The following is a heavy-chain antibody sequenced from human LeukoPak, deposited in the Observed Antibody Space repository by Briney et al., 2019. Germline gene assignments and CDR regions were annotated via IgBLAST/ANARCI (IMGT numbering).Heavy chain of an antibody. CDR2: INSDGHST. CDR3: ARDTPDIVVVPVADY. J-gene: IGHJ4*02. D-gene: IGHD2-2*01. V-gene: IGHV3-74*01. Sequence: GGSLRLSCVASGFTFSNYWIHWVRQAPGKGLVWVSRINSDGHSTDYADSVKGRFTISRDNARNTVYLQMNSLRAEDTAVYYCARDTPDIVVVPVADYWGQGTLVTVSS. CDR1: GFTFSNYW.